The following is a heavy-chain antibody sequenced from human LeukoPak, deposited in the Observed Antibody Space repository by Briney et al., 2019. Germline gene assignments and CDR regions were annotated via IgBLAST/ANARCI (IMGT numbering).Heavy chain of an antibody. D-gene: IGHD4-17*01. Sequence: GGSLRLSCAASGFTFSSYAMHWVRQAPGKGLGWVAVISYDGSNKYYADSVKGRFTISRDNSKNTLNLQMSSLRAEDTALYYCAKSLYGDYEDWYFDLWGRGTLLTVSS. V-gene: IGHV3-30-3*02. CDR1: GFTFSSYA. CDR3: AKSLYGDYEDWYFDL. CDR2: ISYDGSNK. J-gene: IGHJ2*01.